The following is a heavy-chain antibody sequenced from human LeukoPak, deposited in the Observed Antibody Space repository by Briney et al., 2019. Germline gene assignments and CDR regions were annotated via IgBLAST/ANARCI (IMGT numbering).Heavy chain of an antibody. J-gene: IGHJ5*02. CDR2: IYHSGST. D-gene: IGHD3-10*01. Sequence: PSETLSLTRAVSGYSISSGYYWGWIRQPPGKGLEWIGSIYHSGSTYYNPSLKSRVTISVDTSKDQFSLKLSSVTAADTAVYYCARDSYYGFDPWGQGTLVTVSS. CDR1: GYSISSGYY. CDR3: ARDSYYGFDP. V-gene: IGHV4-38-2*02.